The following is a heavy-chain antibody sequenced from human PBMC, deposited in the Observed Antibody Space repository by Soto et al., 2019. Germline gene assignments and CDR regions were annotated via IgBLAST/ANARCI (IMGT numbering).Heavy chain of an antibody. J-gene: IGHJ4*02. CDR1: GLTFSSYE. V-gene: IGHV3-48*03. Sequence: EVQLVESGGGLVQPGGSLRLSCAASGLTFSSYEMNWVRQAPGKGLEWVSYISSSGSTIYYADSVKGRFTISRDNAKNSLYLQMNSLRAEDTAVYYCARGVPYYYDSSGYHPPDYWGQGTLVTVSS. D-gene: IGHD3-22*01. CDR3: ARGVPYYYDSSGYHPPDY. CDR2: ISSSGSTI.